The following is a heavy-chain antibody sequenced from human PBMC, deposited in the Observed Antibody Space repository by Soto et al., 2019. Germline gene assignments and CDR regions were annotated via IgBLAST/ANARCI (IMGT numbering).Heavy chain of an antibody. CDR3: ALGDATPAYYYSLDV. J-gene: IGHJ6*02. CDR2: IIPVFGTS. V-gene: IGHV1-69*06. D-gene: IGHD2-15*01. Sequence: QVQLVQSGAEAKKPGSSVKVSCKASGGTFSNYGITWVRQAPGQGLEWMGGIIPVFGTSNYAQKFQGRVTIAADRSTSTAYMELTSLRYEDTALYYCALGDATPAYYYSLDVWGQGTTVTVS. CDR1: GGTFSNYG.